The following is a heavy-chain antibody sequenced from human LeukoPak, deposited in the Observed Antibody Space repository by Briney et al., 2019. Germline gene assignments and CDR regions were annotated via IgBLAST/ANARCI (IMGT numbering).Heavy chain of an antibody. CDR3: ARLGSGLDY. D-gene: IGHD6-19*01. CDR1: GGSISSYY. J-gene: IGHJ4*02. Sequence: ASETLSLTCTVSGGSISSYYWSWIRQPPGKGLEWIGYIYYSGSTNYNPSLKSRATISVDTSKNQFSLKLSSVTAADTAVYYCARLGSGLDYWGQGTLVTVSS. CDR2: IYYSGST. V-gene: IGHV4-59*08.